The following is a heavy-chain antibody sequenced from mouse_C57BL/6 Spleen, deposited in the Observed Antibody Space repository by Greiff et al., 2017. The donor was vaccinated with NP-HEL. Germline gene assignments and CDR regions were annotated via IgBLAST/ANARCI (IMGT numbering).Heavy chain of an antibody. CDR1: GYTFTSYW. Sequence: QVQLQQPGAELVKPGASVKMSCKASGYTFTSYWITWVKQRPGQGLEWIGDIYPGSGSTNYNEKFKSKATLTVDTSYSTAYMQLSSLTSEDSAVYYCARRGGDYAMDYWGQGTSVTVSS. CDR2: IYPGSGST. V-gene: IGHV1-55*01. J-gene: IGHJ4*01. CDR3: ARRGGDYAMDY.